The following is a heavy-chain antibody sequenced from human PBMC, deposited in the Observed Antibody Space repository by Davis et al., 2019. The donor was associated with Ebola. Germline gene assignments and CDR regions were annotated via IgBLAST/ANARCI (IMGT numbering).Heavy chain of an antibody. D-gene: IGHD2-2*01. J-gene: IGHJ6*02. Sequence: PGGSLRLSCAASGFTFSSYAMHWVRQAPGKGLEWVAVISYDGSNKYYADSVKGRFTISRDNSKNTLYLQMNSLRAEDTAVYYCARVPGDIVVVPAALGDYGMDVWGQGTTVTVSS. V-gene: IGHV3-30-3*01. CDR1: GFTFSSYA. CDR3: ARVPGDIVVVPAALGDYGMDV. CDR2: ISYDGSNK.